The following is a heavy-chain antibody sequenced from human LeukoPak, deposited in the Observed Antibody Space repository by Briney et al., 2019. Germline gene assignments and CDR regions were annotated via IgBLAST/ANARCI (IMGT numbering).Heavy chain of an antibody. CDR3: ARGRAEIYDFWSGPEEGEYNWFDP. J-gene: IGHJ5*02. V-gene: IGHV3-7*01. Sequence: PGGSLRLSCAASGFTFSSYWMSWVRPAPGKGLEWVANIKQDGSEKYYVDSVKGRFTISRDNAKNALYLQMNSLRAEDTAVYYCARGRAEIYDFWSGPEEGEYNWFDPWGQGTLVTVSS. CDR2: IKQDGSEK. D-gene: IGHD3-3*01. CDR1: GFTFSSYW.